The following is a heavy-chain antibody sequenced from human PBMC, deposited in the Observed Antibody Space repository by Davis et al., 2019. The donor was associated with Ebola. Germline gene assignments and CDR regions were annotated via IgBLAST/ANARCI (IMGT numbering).Heavy chain of an antibody. CDR2: ISAYNGNT. D-gene: IGHD3-22*01. Sequence: ASVKVSCKASGYTFTSYDISWVRQAPGQGLEWMGWISAYNGNTNYAQKLQGRVTMTTDTSTSTAYMELRSLRSDDTAVYYCARGGYYYDSSGYYFEYFQHWGQGTLVTVSS. CDR3: ARGGYYYDSSGYYFEYFQH. V-gene: IGHV1-18*01. CDR1: GYTFTSYD. J-gene: IGHJ1*01.